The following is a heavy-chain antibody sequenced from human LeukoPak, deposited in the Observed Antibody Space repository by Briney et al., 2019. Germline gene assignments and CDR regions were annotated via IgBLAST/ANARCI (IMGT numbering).Heavy chain of an antibody. D-gene: IGHD3-10*01. CDR3: AKDRVRGVIITLGGFDP. CDR2: ISSSSSYI. CDR1: GFTFSSYS. V-gene: IGHV3-21*01. J-gene: IGHJ5*02. Sequence: GGSLRLSCAASGFTFSSYSMNWVRQAPGKGLEWVSSISSSSSYIYYADSVKGRFTISRDNSKNTLYLQMNSLRAEDTAVYYCAKDRVRGVIITLGGFDPWGQGTLVTVSS.